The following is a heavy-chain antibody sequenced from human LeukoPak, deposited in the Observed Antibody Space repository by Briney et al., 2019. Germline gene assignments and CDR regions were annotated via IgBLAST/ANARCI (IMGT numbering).Heavy chain of an antibody. CDR1: GGSISSGGYY. J-gene: IGHJ4*02. Sequence: SQTLSLTCTVSGGSISSGGYYWSWIRQPPGKGLEWIGYIYHSGSTYYNPSLKSRVTISVDRSKNQFSLKLSSVTAADTAVYYCARVGGYSSSWPTEFDYWGQGTLVTVSS. V-gene: IGHV4-30-2*01. D-gene: IGHD6-13*01. CDR2: IYHSGST. CDR3: ARVGGYSSSWPTEFDY.